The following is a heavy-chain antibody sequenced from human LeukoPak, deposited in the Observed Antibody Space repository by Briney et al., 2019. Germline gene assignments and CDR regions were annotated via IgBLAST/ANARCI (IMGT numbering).Heavy chain of an antibody. J-gene: IGHJ4*02. Sequence: PGESLKISCQGSGCIFTSYWIGWVRPLPGKGLEWMGIIYPVYSYTRYSPSFQGQVTISADKSISTAYLQWSSLKASDTAMYYCARSYCSSTSCYSDYWGQGTLVTVSS. CDR1: GCIFTSYW. V-gene: IGHV5-51*01. CDR2: IYPVYSYT. CDR3: ARSYCSSTSCYSDY. D-gene: IGHD2-2*01.